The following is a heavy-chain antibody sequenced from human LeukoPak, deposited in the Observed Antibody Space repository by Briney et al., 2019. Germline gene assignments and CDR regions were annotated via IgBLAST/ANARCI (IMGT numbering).Heavy chain of an antibody. D-gene: IGHD5-12*01. V-gene: IGHV3-48*01. CDR2: ISSSGSTI. CDR3: AKEGIYPEDWFDP. J-gene: IGHJ5*02. CDR1: GFTFSSYG. Sequence: GGSLRLSCAASGFTFSSYGMNWVRQAPGKGLEWVSYISSSGSTIYYADSVKGRFTISRDNSKNTLYLQMNSLRAEDTAVYYCAKEGIYPEDWFDPWGQGTLVTVSS.